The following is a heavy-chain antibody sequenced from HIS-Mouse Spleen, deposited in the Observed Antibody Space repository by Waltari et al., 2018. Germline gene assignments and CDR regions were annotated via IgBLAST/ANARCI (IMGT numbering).Heavy chain of an antibody. D-gene: IGHD1-26*01. CDR2: IWYDGSNK. J-gene: IGHJ4*02. Sequence: QVQLVESGGGVVQPGRSLRLSCAASGFTFSSHGMHWVRQAPGKGLEWVAVIWYDGSNKYYADSVKGRFTISRDNSKNTLYLQMNSLRAEDTAVYYCARDLRGSYYFDYWGQGTLVTVSS. CDR3: ARDLRGSYYFDY. V-gene: IGHV3-33*01. CDR1: GFTFSSHG.